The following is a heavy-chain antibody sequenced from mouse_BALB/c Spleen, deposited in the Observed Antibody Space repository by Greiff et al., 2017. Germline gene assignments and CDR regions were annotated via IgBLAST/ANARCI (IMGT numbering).Heavy chain of an antibody. J-gene: IGHJ4*01. CDR1: GYTFTSYW. CDR3: ARDVRRAMDC. CDR2: INPSTGYT. Sequence: QVHVKQSGAELAKPGASVKMSCKASGYTFTSYWMHWVKRRPGQGLAWIGYINPSTGYTEYNQKFKDKATLTADKSSSTAYMQLSSLTSEDSAVYYCARDVRRAMDCWGQGTSVTVAS. V-gene: IGHV1-7*01.